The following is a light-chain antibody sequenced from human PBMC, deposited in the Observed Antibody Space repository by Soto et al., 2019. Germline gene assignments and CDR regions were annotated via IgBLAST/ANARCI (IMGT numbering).Light chain of an antibody. CDR1: SGDVGGYNY. V-gene: IGLV2-14*01. CDR3: SSYTRSNTLPFV. Sequence: QSGLSQPASGSGSPGQSITISCTGTSGDVGGYNYLSWYQQHPGKAPKLMIYEVSNRPSGVSNRFSGSRSGNTASLTISGLQAEDEADYYCSSYTRSNTLPFVFRTGTKVTVL. J-gene: IGLJ1*01. CDR2: EVS.